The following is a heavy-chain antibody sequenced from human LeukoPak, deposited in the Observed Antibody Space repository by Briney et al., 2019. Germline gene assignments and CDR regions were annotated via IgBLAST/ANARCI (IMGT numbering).Heavy chain of an antibody. Sequence: GGSLRLSCAASGFTFSNAWMSWVRQAPGKGLEWVGRIKSKTDGGTTDYAAPVKGRFTISRDDSKNTLYLQMNSLKTEDTAVYYCTSLWIFGDSDYMDVWGKGTTVTVSS. CDR1: GFTFSNAW. D-gene: IGHD3-3*01. J-gene: IGHJ6*03. V-gene: IGHV3-15*01. CDR3: TSLWIFGDSDYMDV. CDR2: IKSKTDGGTT.